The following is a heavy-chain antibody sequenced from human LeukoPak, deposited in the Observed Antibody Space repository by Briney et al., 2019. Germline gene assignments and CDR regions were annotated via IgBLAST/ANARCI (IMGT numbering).Heavy chain of an antibody. CDR1: GFTFDDYV. D-gene: IGHD4-17*01. CDR3: AKDTVVLTVTGPGDY. Sequence: PGRSLRLSCAASGFTFDDYVMPWVRQAPGKGLEWVSGISWNSGSIGYADSVKGRFTISRDNAKNSLYLQMNSLRAEDTALYYCAKDTVVLTVTGPGDYWGQGTLVTVSS. CDR2: ISWNSGSI. V-gene: IGHV3-9*01. J-gene: IGHJ4*02.